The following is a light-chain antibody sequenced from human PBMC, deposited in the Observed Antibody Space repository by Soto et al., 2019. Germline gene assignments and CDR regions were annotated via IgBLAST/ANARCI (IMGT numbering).Light chain of an antibody. CDR2: DVS. CDR1: ISDVGGYNF. CDR3: SSFTGSNDV. V-gene: IGLV2-14*03. Sequence: QSALTQPASVPGSPGQSITISCTGTISDVGGYNFVSWYQQYPGKAPKLMICDVSNRPSGVSNRFSGSKSGNTASLTISGLQAEDEADYYCSSFTGSNDVFGTGTKLTVL. J-gene: IGLJ1*01.